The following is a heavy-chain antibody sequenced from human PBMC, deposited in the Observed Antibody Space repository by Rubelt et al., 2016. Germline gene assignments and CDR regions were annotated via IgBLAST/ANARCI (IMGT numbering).Heavy chain of an antibody. CDR2: INGDGSST. CDR3: AGYCNGGGCYRVSGDP. D-gene: IGHD2-15*01. Sequence: EVQLVESGGGFVQPGGPLRLSCVASGFSVGGSWMHWVRQAPGRGLVWVSRINGDGSSTRYADSVKGRFTISRDNAENTLYLQMNSLRAEDTAVEYCAGYCNGGGCYRVSGDPWGQGTLVTVSS. V-gene: IGHV3-74*02. J-gene: IGHJ5*02. CDR1: GFSVGGSW.